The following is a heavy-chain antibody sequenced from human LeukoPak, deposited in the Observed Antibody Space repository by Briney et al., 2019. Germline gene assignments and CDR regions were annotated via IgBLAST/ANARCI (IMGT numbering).Heavy chain of an antibody. CDR3: AKSSCSTSCSTRAIDY. CDR2: ISGSGGST. Sequence: GGSLRLSCAASGFTFSSYAMSWVRQAPGKGLEWVSAISGSGGSTYYADSVKGRFTISRDNSKSTLYLQMNSLRAEDTAVYYCAKSSCSTSCSTRAIDYWGQGTLVTVSS. CDR1: GFTFSSYA. D-gene: IGHD2-2*01. J-gene: IGHJ4*02. V-gene: IGHV3-23*01.